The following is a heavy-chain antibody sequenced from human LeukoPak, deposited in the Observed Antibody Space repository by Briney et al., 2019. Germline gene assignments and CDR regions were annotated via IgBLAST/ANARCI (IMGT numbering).Heavy chain of an antibody. Sequence: SETLSLTCTVSGGSISSSSYYWGWIRQPPGKGLEWIGSIYYSGSTYYNPSLKSRVTISVDTSKNQFSLKLSSVTAADTAVYYCARSSGYSSSWYSGYYYYYMDVWGKGTTVTVSS. D-gene: IGHD6-13*01. J-gene: IGHJ6*03. CDR1: GGSISSSSYY. CDR2: IYYSGST. CDR3: ARSSGYSSSWYSGYYYYYMDV. V-gene: IGHV4-39*07.